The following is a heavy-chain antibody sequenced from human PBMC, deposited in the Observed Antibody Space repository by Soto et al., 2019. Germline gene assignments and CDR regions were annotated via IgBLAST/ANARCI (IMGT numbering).Heavy chain of an antibody. D-gene: IGHD6-6*01. J-gene: IGHJ3*02. V-gene: IGHV3-48*02. CDR2: ISSSSSTI. CDR3: ASRRNSSSSLSRAFDI. Sequence: EVQLVESGGGLVQPGGSLRLSCAASGFTFSSYSMNWVRQAPGKGLEWDSYISSSSSTIYYADSVKGRFTISRDNAKNSLYLQMNSLRDEDTAVYYCASRRNSSSSLSRAFDIWGQGTMVTVSS. CDR1: GFTFSSYS.